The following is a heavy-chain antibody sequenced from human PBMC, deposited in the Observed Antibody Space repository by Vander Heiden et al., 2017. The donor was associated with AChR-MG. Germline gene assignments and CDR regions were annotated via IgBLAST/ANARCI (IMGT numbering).Heavy chain of an antibody. D-gene: IGHD3-22*01. CDR3: TRRPGGSGYYADY. CDR2: IGSKANSYAT. V-gene: IGHV3-73*01. Sequence: LKLSCAASGFTFSGSAMHWVRQASGKGLEWVGRIGSKANSYATAYAASVKGRFTISRDDSKNTAYLQMNSLKTEDTAVYYCTRRPGGSGYYADYWGQGTLVTVSS. J-gene: IGHJ4*02. CDR1: GFTFSGSA.